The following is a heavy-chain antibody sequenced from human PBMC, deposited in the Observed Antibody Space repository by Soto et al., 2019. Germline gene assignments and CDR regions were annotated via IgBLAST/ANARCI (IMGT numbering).Heavy chain of an antibody. D-gene: IGHD3-22*01. CDR3: AAVPYYYDTSGTYFAY. J-gene: IGHJ4*02. V-gene: IGHV1-58*01. CDR2: IVVGSGNT. CDR1: GFTFPSSA. Sequence: QIQLVQSGPEVKKPGTSVKVSCKASGFTFPSSAVQWVRQARGQRLEWIARIVVGSGNTNYAQKFQERLTISRDMSTNTAYMALSSLRSEDTAVYYCAAVPYYYDTSGTYFAYWGQGTLVTVSS.